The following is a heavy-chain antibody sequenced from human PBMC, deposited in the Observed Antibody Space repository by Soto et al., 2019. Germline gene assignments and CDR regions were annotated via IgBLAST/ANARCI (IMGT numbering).Heavy chain of an antibody. CDR1: GYKFKNYW. V-gene: IGHV5-51*01. CDR2: IYPGDSDA. J-gene: IGHJ4*02. D-gene: IGHD3-9*01. Sequence: GESLKSSCEASGYKFKNYWIGWVRQMPGKGPEWMGFIYPGDSDARYSPSFQGQVTISVDKSINTVYLQWRSLKASDTAMYYCARQPDYNILTGYLYYFDYWGQGTLVTVSS. CDR3: ARQPDYNILTGYLYYFDY.